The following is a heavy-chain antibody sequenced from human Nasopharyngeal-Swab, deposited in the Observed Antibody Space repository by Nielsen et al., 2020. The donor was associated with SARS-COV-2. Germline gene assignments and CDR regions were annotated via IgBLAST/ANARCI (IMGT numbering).Heavy chain of an antibody. D-gene: IGHD3-3*01. CDR1: GASISSSNYY. CDR2: IYYTGIT. J-gene: IGHJ5*02. V-gene: IGHV4-39*01. Sequence: SETLSLTCTVSGASISSSNYYWAWIRQPPGKGLEWIGSIYYTGITYDNPSLKSRVTISIETSKNQLPLKLTSVTAADTAVYYCASMYYDYWSGYYTGNWFDPWGQGTLVTVSS. CDR3: ASMYYDYWSGYYTGNWFDP.